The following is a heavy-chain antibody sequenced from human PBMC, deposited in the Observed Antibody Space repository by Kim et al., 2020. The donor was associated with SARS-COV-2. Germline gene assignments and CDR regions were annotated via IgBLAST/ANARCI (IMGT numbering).Heavy chain of an antibody. CDR1: GGSISSYY. CDR2: IYYSGST. V-gene: IGHV4-59*01. Sequence: SETLSLTCTVSGGSISSYYWSWIRQPPGKGLEWIGYIYYSGSTNYNPSLKSRVTISVDTSKNQFSLKLSSVTAADTAVYYCAREYVDPVDTAMEILNDAFDIWGQGTMVTVSS. CDR3: AREYVDPVDTAMEILNDAFDI. D-gene: IGHD5-18*01. J-gene: IGHJ3*02.